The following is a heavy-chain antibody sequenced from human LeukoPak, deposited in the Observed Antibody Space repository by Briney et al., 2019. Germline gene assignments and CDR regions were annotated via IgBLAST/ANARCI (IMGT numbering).Heavy chain of an antibody. D-gene: IGHD3-3*01. Sequence: ASVKVSCKASGYDFTGYYMHWVRQAPGQGLEWMGWINPNSGGTNYAQKFQGRVTMTRDTSISTAYMELSRLRPDDTAVYYCARASFGVVTTSLDYWGQGTLVTVSS. CDR2: INPNSGGT. V-gene: IGHV1-2*02. CDR1: GYDFTGYY. CDR3: ARASFGVVTTSLDY. J-gene: IGHJ4*02.